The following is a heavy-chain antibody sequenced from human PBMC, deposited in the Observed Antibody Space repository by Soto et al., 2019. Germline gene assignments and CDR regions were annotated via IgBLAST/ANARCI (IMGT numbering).Heavy chain of an antibody. CDR2: IIPIFGTA. V-gene: IGHV1-69*01. CDR3: AKGYCSSTSCQNWFDP. Sequence: QVQLVQSGAEVKKPGSSVKVSCKASGGTFSSYAISWVRQAPGQGLEWMGGIIPIFGTANYAQKFQGRVTITADESTSTAYMELSSLKSEDTAVYYCAKGYCSSTSCQNWFDPWGQGTLVTVSS. D-gene: IGHD2-2*01. CDR1: GGTFSSYA. J-gene: IGHJ5*02.